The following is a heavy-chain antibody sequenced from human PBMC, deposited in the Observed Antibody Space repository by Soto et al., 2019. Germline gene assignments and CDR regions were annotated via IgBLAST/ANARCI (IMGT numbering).Heavy chain of an antibody. V-gene: IGHV1-18*04. CDR3: ARSSPSLDY. CDR1: GYIFRNYA. Sequence: ASVKVSCKTSGYIFRNYAIRWVRQAPGQGLEWMGWISVSNDNTDSAHALRGRLTMTTDTSKSTAYLELTSLMSNDTAVYYCARSSPSLDYWGQGSLVTVSS. D-gene: IGHD3-10*01. J-gene: IGHJ4*02. CDR2: ISVSNDNT.